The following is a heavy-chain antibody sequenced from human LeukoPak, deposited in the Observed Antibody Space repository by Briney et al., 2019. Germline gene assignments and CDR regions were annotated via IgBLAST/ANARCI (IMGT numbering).Heavy chain of an antibody. V-gene: IGHV4-59*12. J-gene: IGHJ5*02. Sequence: SETLSLTCTVSGGSISSYYWSWIRQPPGKGLEWIGYIYYSGSTNYNPSLKSRVTISVDTSKNQFSLKLSSVTAADTAVYYCARGYYDSSGSPYWFDPWGQGTLVTVSS. CDR3: ARGYYDSSGSPYWFDP. CDR1: GGSISSYY. D-gene: IGHD3-22*01. CDR2: IYYSGST.